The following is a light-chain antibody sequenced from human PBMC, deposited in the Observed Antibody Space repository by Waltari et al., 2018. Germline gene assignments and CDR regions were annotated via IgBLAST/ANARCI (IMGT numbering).Light chain of an antibody. Sequence: DIVMTQSPDSLAVSLGERATINCESSQSVLYSSNNKNYLAWYQQKPGQPPNFLIYWASTRDSGGPDRFSGSGSGTDFTLSISSLQAEDVAFYYCQQYYTTPWTFGQGTKVEIK. CDR1: QSVLYSSNNKNY. CDR2: WAS. J-gene: IGKJ1*01. CDR3: QQYYTTPWT. V-gene: IGKV4-1*01.